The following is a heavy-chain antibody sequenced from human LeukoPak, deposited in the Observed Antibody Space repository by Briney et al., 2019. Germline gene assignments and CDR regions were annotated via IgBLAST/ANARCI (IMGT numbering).Heavy chain of an antibody. J-gene: IGHJ4*02. CDR3: ARDLEMAFDY. D-gene: IGHD5-24*01. CDR2: IYTSGST. CDR1: AGSISSGSYY. Sequence: SQTLSLTCTVSAGSISSGSYYWSWIRQPAGKGLEWIGRIYTSGSTNYNPSLKSRVTISVDTSKNQFSLKLSSVTAADTAVYYCARDLEMAFDYWGQGTLVTVSS. V-gene: IGHV4-61*02.